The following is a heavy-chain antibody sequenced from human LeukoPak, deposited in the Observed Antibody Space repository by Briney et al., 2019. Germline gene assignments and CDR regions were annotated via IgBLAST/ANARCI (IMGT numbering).Heavy chain of an antibody. CDR1: GASISSYS. Sequence: PSESLSLTCTVSGASISSYSCTWIRQPPGKGLEWIGSIYYSGSTNYNPSLKSRVTISVDTSKNQFSLKLSSVTAADTAVYYCVRDRVLGAFDIWGQGTMVTVSS. J-gene: IGHJ3*02. D-gene: IGHD3-16*01. CDR3: VRDRVLGAFDI. CDR2: IYYSGST. V-gene: IGHV4-59*01.